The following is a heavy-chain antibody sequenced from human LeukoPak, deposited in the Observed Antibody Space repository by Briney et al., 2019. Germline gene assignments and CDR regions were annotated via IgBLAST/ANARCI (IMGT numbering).Heavy chain of an antibody. D-gene: IGHD4-17*01. Sequence: SSETLSLTCAVYGVSFSGYYWSWIRQPPGKGLEWIGEINHSGSTNYNPSLKSRATISVDTSKNQFSLKLSSVTAADTAVYYCGREEYGDSNFDYWGQGTLVAVSS. CDR1: GVSFSGYY. CDR2: INHSGST. J-gene: IGHJ4*02. V-gene: IGHV4-34*01. CDR3: GREEYGDSNFDY.